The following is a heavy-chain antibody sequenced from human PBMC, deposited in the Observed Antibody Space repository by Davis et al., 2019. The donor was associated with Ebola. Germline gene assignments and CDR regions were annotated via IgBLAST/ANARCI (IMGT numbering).Heavy chain of an antibody. Sequence: PSETLSLTCTVSGGSISSYYWSWIRQPAGKGLEWIGRIYTSGSTNYNPSLKSRVTMSVDTSKNQFSLKLSSVTAADTAVYYCAREIRATIFGVAAAGWFDPWGQGTLVTVSS. D-gene: IGHD3-3*01. CDR1: GGSISSYY. V-gene: IGHV4-4*07. CDR3: AREIRATIFGVAAAGWFDP. CDR2: IYTSGST. J-gene: IGHJ5*02.